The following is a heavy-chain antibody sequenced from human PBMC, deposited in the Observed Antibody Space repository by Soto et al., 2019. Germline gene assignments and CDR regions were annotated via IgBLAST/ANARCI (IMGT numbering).Heavy chain of an antibody. J-gene: IGHJ4*02. Sequence: SVKVSCKASGGTFSSYAISWVRQAPGQGLEWMGGIIPILGTANYAQKFQGRVTITADESTSTAYMELSSLRSEDTAVYYCARGHYYDFWSGPTYYFDYWGQGTLVTVSS. CDR3: ARGHYYDFWSGPTYYFDY. V-gene: IGHV1-69*13. CDR2: IIPILGTA. CDR1: GGTFSSYA. D-gene: IGHD3-3*01.